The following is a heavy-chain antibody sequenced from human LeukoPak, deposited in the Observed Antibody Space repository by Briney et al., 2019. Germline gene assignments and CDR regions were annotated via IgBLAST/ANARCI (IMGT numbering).Heavy chain of an antibody. CDR3: ARDAGYSSSCYYY. CDR1: GFTFSSYS. J-gene: IGHJ4*02. D-gene: IGHD6-13*01. CDR2: ISSSSTYT. V-gene: IGHV3-21*01. Sequence: PGGSLRLSRAASGFTFSSYSMNWVRQAPGKGLEWVSSISSSSTYTYYADSVKGRFTISKDNAKNSLYLQMNSLRAEDMAVYYCARDAGYSSSCYYYWGQGTLVTVSS.